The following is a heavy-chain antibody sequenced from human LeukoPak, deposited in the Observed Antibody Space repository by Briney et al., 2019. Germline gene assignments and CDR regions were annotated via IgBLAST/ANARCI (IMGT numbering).Heavy chain of an antibody. Sequence: GASVKVSCKASGYTFTGYYMHWVRQAPGQGLEWMGWINPNSGGTNYARKFQGRVTMTRDTSISTAYMELSRLRSDDTAVYYCARGNFATVVFDYWGQGTLVTVSS. CDR2: INPNSGGT. CDR3: ARGNFATVVFDY. CDR1: GYTFTGYY. D-gene: IGHD4-23*01. V-gene: IGHV1-2*02. J-gene: IGHJ4*02.